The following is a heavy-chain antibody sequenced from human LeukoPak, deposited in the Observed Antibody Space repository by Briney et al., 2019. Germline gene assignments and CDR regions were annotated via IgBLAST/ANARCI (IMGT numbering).Heavy chain of an antibody. Sequence: GGSLRLSCAASGFTFSSYTIHWVRQAPGKGLEWVALISSDGSNKFYANSVKGRFTISRDNSRKTVYLQMNSLRGEDTAVYSCARGATNDFWSGYGWFDPWGQGTLVTVSS. CDR1: GFTFSSYT. J-gene: IGHJ5*02. CDR3: ARGATNDFWSGYGWFDP. CDR2: ISSDGSNK. V-gene: IGHV3-30*04. D-gene: IGHD3-3*01.